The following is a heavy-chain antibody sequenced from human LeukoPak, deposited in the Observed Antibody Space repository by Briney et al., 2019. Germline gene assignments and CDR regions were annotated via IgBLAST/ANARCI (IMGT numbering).Heavy chain of an antibody. V-gene: IGHV4-61*02. CDR3: ARDAGPLRYFGRFDP. CDR2: IYTSGST. Sequence: SETLSLTCTVSGGSISSGSYYWSWIRQPAGKGLEWIGRIYTSGSTNYNPSLKSRVTISVDTSKNQFSLKLSSVTAADTAVYYCARDAGPLRYFGRFDPWGQGTLVTVSS. CDR1: GGSISSGSYY. D-gene: IGHD3-9*01. J-gene: IGHJ5*02.